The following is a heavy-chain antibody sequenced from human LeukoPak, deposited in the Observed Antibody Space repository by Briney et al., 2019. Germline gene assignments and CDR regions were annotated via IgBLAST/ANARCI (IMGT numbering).Heavy chain of an antibody. V-gene: IGHV1-69*13. J-gene: IGHJ4*02. D-gene: IGHD3-22*01. CDR3: ARGYYYDSSGYNRYFDY. CDR1: GGTFSSYA. CDR2: IIPIFGTA. Sequence: SVKVSCKASGGTFSSYAISWVRQAPGQGLEWMGGIIPIFGTANYAQKFQGRVTITADESTSTAYMELSSLRSEDTAVYYCARGYYYDSSGYNRYFDYWGQGTLVTVSS.